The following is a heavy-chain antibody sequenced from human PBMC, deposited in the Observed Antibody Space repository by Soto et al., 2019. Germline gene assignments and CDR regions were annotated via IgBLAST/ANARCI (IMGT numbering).Heavy chain of an antibody. D-gene: IGHD1-1*01. J-gene: IGHJ4*02. Sequence: ASGKCSCMASGYTFCDYYIHRVRQAPGQGHEWMGWMNPNSGGTKYAPRGQCGVTMTRDTSITPAYMELSRLRSGDTAVYYCAREPATAKPEGVDFWGQGTLVTVSS. CDR3: AREPATAKPEGVDF. CDR1: GYTFCDYY. CDR2: MNPNSGGT. V-gene: IGHV1-2*02.